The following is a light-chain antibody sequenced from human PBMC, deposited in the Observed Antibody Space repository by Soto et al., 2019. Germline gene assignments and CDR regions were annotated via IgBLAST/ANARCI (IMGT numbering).Light chain of an antibody. V-gene: IGKV3-15*01. J-gene: IGKJ4*01. Sequence: EIVMTQSPATLSVSPGEGATLSCRASQSVSSNLAWYQQKPGQAPRLLIYAASTRATGIPARFRGSGSGTEFTLTITSLQSEDFAVDYCQQYKNWPPLTFGGGTKVEIK. CDR1: QSVSSN. CDR3: QQYKNWPPLT. CDR2: AAS.